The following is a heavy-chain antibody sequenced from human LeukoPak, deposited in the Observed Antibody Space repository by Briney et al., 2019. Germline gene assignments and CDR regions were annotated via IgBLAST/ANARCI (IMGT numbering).Heavy chain of an antibody. J-gene: IGHJ4*02. CDR2: ISGSGGST. D-gene: IGHD3-10*01. V-gene: IGHV3-23*01. CDR3: AKDSERYGSGSYFNDY. CDR1: GFPFSDYY. Sequence: GGSLRLSCAASGFPFSDYYMSWIRQAPGKGLEWVSAISGSGGSTYYADSVKGRFTISRDNSKNTLYLQMNSLRAEDTAVYYCAKDSERYGSGSYFNDYWGQGTLVTVSS.